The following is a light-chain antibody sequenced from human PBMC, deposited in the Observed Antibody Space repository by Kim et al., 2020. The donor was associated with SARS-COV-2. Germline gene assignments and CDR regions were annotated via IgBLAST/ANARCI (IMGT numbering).Light chain of an antibody. J-gene: IGKJ1*01. CDR2: DAS. CDR1: RAISSA. Sequence: GDRLTITCRASRAISSALAWYRQKPGKPPELLIYDASSLKSGVPSRFSGSGSGTNFTLTISGLQPEDFATYYCQHFDIYPRTFGQGTKVDI. CDR3: QHFDIYPRT. V-gene: IGKV1-13*02.